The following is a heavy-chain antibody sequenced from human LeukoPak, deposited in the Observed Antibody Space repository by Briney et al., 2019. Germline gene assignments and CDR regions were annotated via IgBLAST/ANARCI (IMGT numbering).Heavy chain of an antibody. Sequence: SQTLSLTCTVSGGSISSGSYYWSWIRQPAGKGLEWIGRIYTSGSTNYNPSLKSRVTISVDTSKNQFSLKLSSVTAADTAVYYCASGGQLGFYYYYGMDVWGQGTTVTVSS. CDR1: GGSISSGSYY. V-gene: IGHV4-61*02. CDR3: ASGGQLGFYYYYGMDV. CDR2: IYTSGST. J-gene: IGHJ6*02. D-gene: IGHD6-6*01.